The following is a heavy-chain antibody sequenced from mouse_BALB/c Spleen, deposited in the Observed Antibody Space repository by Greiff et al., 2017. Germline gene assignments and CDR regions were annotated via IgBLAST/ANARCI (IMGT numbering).Heavy chain of an antibody. D-gene: IGHD2-1*01. CDR1: GFSLTSYG. Sequence: QVQLKQSGPGLVAPSQSLSITCTVSGFSLTSYGVHWVRQPPGKGLEWLGVIWAGGSTNYNSALMSRLSISKDNSKSQVFLKMNSLQTDDTAMYYCARDPYGNYGAYWGQGTLVTVSA. V-gene: IGHV2-9*02. CDR3: ARDPYGNYGAY. CDR2: IWAGGST. J-gene: IGHJ3*01.